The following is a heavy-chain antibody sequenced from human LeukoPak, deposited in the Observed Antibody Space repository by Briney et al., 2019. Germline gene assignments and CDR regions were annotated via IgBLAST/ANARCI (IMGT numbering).Heavy chain of an antibody. Sequence: GGSLRLSCAASGFTVSSNHMSWVRQAPGKGLEWVSVIYSGGSTYYADSVKGRFTISRDNSKNALYLQMNSLRAEDTAVYYCASGIPYYYGSGSYYNVPPFDYWGQGTLVTVSS. CDR1: GFTVSSNH. CDR2: IYSGGST. CDR3: ASGIPYYYGSGSYYNVPPFDY. J-gene: IGHJ4*02. V-gene: IGHV3-66*01. D-gene: IGHD3-10*01.